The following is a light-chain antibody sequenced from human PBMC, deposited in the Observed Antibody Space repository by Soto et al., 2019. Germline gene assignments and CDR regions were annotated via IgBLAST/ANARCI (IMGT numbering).Light chain of an antibody. CDR2: GAS. CDR3: QKYGSSPWT. CDR1: QSVSSNY. V-gene: IGKV3-20*01. J-gene: IGKJ1*01. Sequence: IVLTQSPGTLSLYPGERATLSCRASQSVSSNYLAWYQQKPGQAPRPLIYGASSRATGIPDRFSGSGAGTDFTLTISRLESEDFAVYYCQKYGSSPWTFGQGTEVDI.